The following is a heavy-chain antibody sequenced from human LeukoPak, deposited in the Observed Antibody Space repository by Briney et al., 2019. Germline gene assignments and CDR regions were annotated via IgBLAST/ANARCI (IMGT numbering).Heavy chain of an antibody. CDR1: GGSISSSSYY. D-gene: IGHD3-3*01. Sequence: SETLSLTCTVSGGSISSSSYYWGWIRQPPGKGLERIGSIYYSGSTYYNPSLKSRVTISVDTSKNQFSLKLSSVTAADTAVYYCARVVRKGITIFGVVSTNGMDVWGQGTTVTVSS. V-gene: IGHV4-39*07. J-gene: IGHJ6*02. CDR3: ARVVRKGITIFGVVSTNGMDV. CDR2: IYYSGST.